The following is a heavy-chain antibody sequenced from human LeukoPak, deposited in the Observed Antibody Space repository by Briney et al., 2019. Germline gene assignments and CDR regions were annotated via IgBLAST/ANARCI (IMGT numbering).Heavy chain of an antibody. Sequence: GGSLRLSCAASGFTFGDYAVSWVRRAPGRGLEWVGLIRRRAFGETADYAASVKGRFTISRDDSKSIAYLQMNSLKTEDTAVYYCTREGAAAAYGMDVWGQGATVTVSS. CDR2: IRRRAFGETA. V-gene: IGHV3-49*04. CDR3: TREGAAAAYGMDV. J-gene: IGHJ6*02. D-gene: IGHD6-13*01. CDR1: GFTFGDYA.